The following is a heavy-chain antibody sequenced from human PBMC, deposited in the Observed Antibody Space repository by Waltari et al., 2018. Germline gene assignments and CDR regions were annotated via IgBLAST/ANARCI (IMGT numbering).Heavy chain of an antibody. V-gene: IGHV3-23*04. D-gene: IGHD3-16*01. CDR1: GFTFSSYA. CDR2: ISGSGGST. CDR3: AKRDLEEKLGLHLGEIGRDY. Sequence: EVQLVESGGGLVQPGGSLRLSCAASGFTFSSYAMSWVRQAPGKGLEWVSAISGSGGSTYYADSVKGRFTISRDNSKNTLYMQMTSLRAEDTAVYYCAKRDLEEKLGLHLGEIGRDYWGQGTLVTVSS. J-gene: IGHJ4*02.